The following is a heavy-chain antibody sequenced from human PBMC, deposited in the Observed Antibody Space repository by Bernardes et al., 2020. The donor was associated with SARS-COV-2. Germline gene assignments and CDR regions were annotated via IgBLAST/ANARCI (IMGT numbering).Heavy chain of an antibody. J-gene: IGHJ5*02. V-gene: IGHV4-39*01. CDR2: IFYSGST. D-gene: IGHD6-13*01. Sequence: SETLYLTCIVSGGSISSSFYYWGWRRQPPGKGLEWIGSIFYSGSTHYNPSLKSRVTISVDTSKNQFSLKLSSVTAADTAVYHCARQDFIAAAGTRWFDPWGQGTLVTVSS. CDR1: GGSISSSFYY. CDR3: ARQDFIAAAGTRWFDP.